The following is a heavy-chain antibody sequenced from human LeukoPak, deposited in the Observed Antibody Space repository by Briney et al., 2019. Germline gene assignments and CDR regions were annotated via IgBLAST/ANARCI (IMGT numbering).Heavy chain of an antibody. V-gene: IGHV3-23*01. J-gene: IGHJ4*02. CDR2: VTGSDGST. CDR3: AKIIAAAGTAY. D-gene: IGHD6-13*01. Sequence: GGSLRLSCAASGFTFSTYGMSWVRQAPGKGLDWVSSVTGSDGSTYYADSVKGRFTVSRDNSKNTLYLQMNSLRAEDTAVYYCAKIIAAAGTAYWGQGSLVTVSS. CDR1: GFTFSTYG.